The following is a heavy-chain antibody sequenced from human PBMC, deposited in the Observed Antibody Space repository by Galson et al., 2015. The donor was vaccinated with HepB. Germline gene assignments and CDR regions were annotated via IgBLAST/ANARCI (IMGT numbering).Heavy chain of an antibody. J-gene: IGHJ4*02. Sequence: SLRLSCAASGFSFSTYSMTWVRQAPGKGLEWVSFISASSTYIFYGDSVRGRLTVSRENAKNSMFLQMNRLRVEDTDVSFCARQTGGHRHGYADFWGQGTLVTVSS. CDR2: ISASSTYI. V-gene: IGHV3-21*01. CDR1: GFSFSTYS. CDR3: ARQTGGHRHGYADF. D-gene: IGHD5-18*01.